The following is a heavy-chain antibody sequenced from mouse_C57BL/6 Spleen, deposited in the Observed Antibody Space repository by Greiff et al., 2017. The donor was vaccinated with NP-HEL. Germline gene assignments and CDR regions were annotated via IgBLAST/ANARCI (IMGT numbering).Heavy chain of an antibody. Sequence: QVQLQESGPGLVAPSQSLSITCTVSGFSLTSYGVDWVRQSPGKGLEWLGVIWGVGSTNYNSALKSRLSISKDNSKSQVFLKMNSLQTDDTAMYYCAILNWDAAMDYWGQGTSVTVSS. CDR1: GFSLTSYG. CDR3: AILNWDAAMDY. CDR2: IWGVGST. D-gene: IGHD4-1*01. V-gene: IGHV2-6*01. J-gene: IGHJ4*01.